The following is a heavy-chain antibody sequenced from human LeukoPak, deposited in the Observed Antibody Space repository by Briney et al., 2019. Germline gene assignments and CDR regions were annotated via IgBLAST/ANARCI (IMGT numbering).Heavy chain of an antibody. J-gene: IGHJ6*02. CDR3: ARGRIVVVAATCMDV. CDR2: INHSGST. CDR1: GGSFSGYY. Sequence: LETLSLTCAVYGGSFSGYYWSWIRQPPGKGLEWIGEINHSGSTNYNPSLKSRVTISVDTSKNQFSLKLSSVTAADTAVYYCARGRIVVVAATCMDVWGQGTTVTVSS. V-gene: IGHV4-34*01. D-gene: IGHD2-15*01.